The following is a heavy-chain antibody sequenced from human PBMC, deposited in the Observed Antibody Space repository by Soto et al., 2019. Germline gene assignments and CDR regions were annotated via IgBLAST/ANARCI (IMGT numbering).Heavy chain of an antibody. Sequence: GGSLRLSCAASGFTFSSYAMHWVRQAPGKGLEWVAVISYDGSNKYYADSVKGRFTISRDNSKNTLYLQMNSLRAEDTAVYYCARPGSSSPNYYYYGMDVWGQGTTVTVSS. CDR1: GFTFSSYA. J-gene: IGHJ6*02. CDR2: ISYDGSNK. V-gene: IGHV3-30-3*01. D-gene: IGHD6-6*01. CDR3: ARPGSSSPNYYYYGMDV.